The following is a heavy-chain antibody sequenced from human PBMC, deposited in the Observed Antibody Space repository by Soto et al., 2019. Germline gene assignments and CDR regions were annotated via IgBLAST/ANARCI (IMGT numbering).Heavy chain of an antibody. CDR1: GFTLSGYA. Sequence: EVQLAESGGGLAQPGGSLRLSCAASGFTLSGYAMDWVRQAPGKGLEYVSGISSTGVGTYYANSVQGRFTISRDNSKNTVYLQMGSLRPEDMDVYYCARRARPDFYYMDVWGKGTTVTVSS. D-gene: IGHD6-6*01. J-gene: IGHJ6*03. V-gene: IGHV3-64*01. CDR3: ARRARPDFYYMDV. CDR2: ISSTGVGT.